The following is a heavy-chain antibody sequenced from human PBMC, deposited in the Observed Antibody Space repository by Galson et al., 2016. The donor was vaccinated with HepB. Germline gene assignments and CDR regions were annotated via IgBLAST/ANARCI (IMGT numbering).Heavy chain of an antibody. Sequence: SLRLSCAASGFALSNYDMHWVRQAPGKGLEWVAALGTAGDTYYLDSVEGRFTISRENAKNSLYIEMNSLRAGDKAVYYCARGTLSRIMFYYYGMDVWGQGTTVTGSS. CDR3: ARGTLSRIMFYYYGMDV. CDR2: LGTAGDT. V-gene: IGHV3-13*01. D-gene: IGHD3-16*01. J-gene: IGHJ6*02. CDR1: GFALSNYD.